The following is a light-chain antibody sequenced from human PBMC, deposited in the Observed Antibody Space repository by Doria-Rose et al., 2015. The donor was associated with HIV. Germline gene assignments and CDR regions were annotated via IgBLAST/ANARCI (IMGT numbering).Light chain of an antibody. CDR2: DGS. CDR3: HQYGTSWT. CDR1: QRFSSTY. J-gene: IGKJ1*01. V-gene: IGKV3-20*01. Sequence: TQSPGTLSLSPGERATLSCRASQRFSSTYLAWYQQKPGQAPSLHIYDGSTSATGIPDRFSASGSGTDFTLTINRLEPEDFALYYCHQYGTSWTFGQGTKVE.